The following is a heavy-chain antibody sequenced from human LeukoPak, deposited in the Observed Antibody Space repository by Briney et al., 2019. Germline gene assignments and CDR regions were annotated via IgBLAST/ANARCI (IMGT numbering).Heavy chain of an antibody. CDR2: INPSDGTT. D-gene: IGHD4-11*01. CDR3: ARWTTTYLDY. J-gene: IGHJ4*02. CDR1: GYTFTTYY. V-gene: IGHV1-46*01. Sequence: ASVRVSCKASGYTFTTYYMHWVRQAPGQGLEWMGIINPSDGTTSHAQKFHGRVTMTRDTTTSTVYMELSSLRSEDTAVYYCARWTTTYLDYWGQGTLVTVSS.